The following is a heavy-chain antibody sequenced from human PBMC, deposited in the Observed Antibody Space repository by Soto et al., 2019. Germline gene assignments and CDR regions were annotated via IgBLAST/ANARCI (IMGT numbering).Heavy chain of an antibody. J-gene: IGHJ6*03. CDR1: GFTFDVYA. CDR3: TKAAAVAGDYYYFYYLDV. CDR2: LSWNGGAV. D-gene: IGHD6-19*01. Sequence: EVQLVESGGGLVQPGGSLRLSCAASGFTFDVYAMHWVRQAPVKDLEWVSGLSWNGGAVGYADSVKGRFTISRDNAKNSLYLQMNSLRPEDTALYYCTKAAAVAGDYYYFYYLDVWGKGTTVTVSS. V-gene: IGHV3-9*01.